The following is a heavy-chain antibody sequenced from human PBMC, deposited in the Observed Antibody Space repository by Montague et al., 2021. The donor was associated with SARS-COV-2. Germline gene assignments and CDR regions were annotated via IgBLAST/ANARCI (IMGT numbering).Heavy chain of an antibody. Sequence: TLSLTCSVSLDSISSANHDWSWIRQHPGTGLECIRFIYYSGSTFYNPSLKSRLTISVDTSKNRFSLRLSSVTAADTAIYFCSSQSRSYYNYFDVWGQGTRVAVSA. CDR2: IYYSGST. J-gene: IGHJ4*02. D-gene: IGHD1-26*01. V-gene: IGHV4-31*03. CDR3: SSQSRSYYNYFDV. CDR1: LDSISSANHD.